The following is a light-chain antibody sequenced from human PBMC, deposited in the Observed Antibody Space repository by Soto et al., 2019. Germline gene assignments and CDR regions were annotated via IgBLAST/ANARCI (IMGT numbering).Light chain of an antibody. CDR1: QSISSY. Sequence: DIQMTPSPPSLSASVGVRVTITCRASQSISSYLNWYQQKPGRVPKLLIYAASSLQSGVPSRFSGSGSGTDFTLTISSLQPEDFATYYCQQSYSTPRTFGGGTKVDIK. CDR3: QQSYSTPRT. J-gene: IGKJ4*01. CDR2: AAS. V-gene: IGKV1-39*01.